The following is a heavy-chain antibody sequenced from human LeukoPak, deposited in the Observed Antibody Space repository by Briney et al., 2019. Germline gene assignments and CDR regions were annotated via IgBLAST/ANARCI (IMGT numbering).Heavy chain of an antibody. V-gene: IGHV1-46*01. D-gene: IGHD3-22*01. J-gene: IGHJ2*01. CDR1: GYTFTSYY. CDR3: AREKYYYDSSGYYQRYWYFDL. Sequence: ASVKVSCKASGYTFTSYYMHWVRQAPGQGPEWMGIINPSGGSTSYAQKFQGRVTMTRDTSTSTVYMELSSLRSEDTAVYYCAREKYYYDSSGYYQRYWYFDLWGRGTLVTVSS. CDR2: INPSGGST.